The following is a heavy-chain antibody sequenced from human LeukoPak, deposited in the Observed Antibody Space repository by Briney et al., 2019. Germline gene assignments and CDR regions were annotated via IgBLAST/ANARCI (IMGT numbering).Heavy chain of an antibody. D-gene: IGHD3-22*01. CDR3: ARSQSYYYDSSGYFPIDY. CDR2: ISSSSSTI. V-gene: IGHV3-48*02. Sequence: PGGSLRLSCAASGFTFSSYSMNWVRQAPGKGLEWVSYISSSSSTIYYADSVKGRFTISRDNAKNSLYLQMNSLRDEDTAVYYCARSQSYYYDSSGYFPIDYWGQGTLVTVSS. CDR1: GFTFSSYS. J-gene: IGHJ4*02.